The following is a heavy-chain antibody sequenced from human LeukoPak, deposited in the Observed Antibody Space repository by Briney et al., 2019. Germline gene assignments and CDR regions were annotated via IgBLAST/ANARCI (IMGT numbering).Heavy chain of an antibody. CDR2: ISGSGGST. Sequence: PGGSLRLSCAASGFTFSSYAMSWVRQAPGKGLEWVSAISGSGGSTYYADSVKGRFTISRDNSKNTLYLQMNSLRAEDTAVYYCAKDAAEYYYDSSGYLNWFDPWGQGTLVTVSS. J-gene: IGHJ5*02. CDR1: GFTFSSYA. CDR3: AKDAAEYYYDSSGYLNWFDP. D-gene: IGHD3-22*01. V-gene: IGHV3-23*01.